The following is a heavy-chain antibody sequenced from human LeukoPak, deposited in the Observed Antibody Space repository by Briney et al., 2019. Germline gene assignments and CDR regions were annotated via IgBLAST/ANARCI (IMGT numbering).Heavy chain of an antibody. D-gene: IGHD4-17*01. CDR3: TKDPNGDYIGAFDP. CDR1: GLSFSSFA. CDR2: ITGGHYAT. Sequence: GGSLRLSCAASGLSFSSFAMTWVRQVPGKGLEWVSSITGGHYATYNTDSVKGRFTISRDNAKNTLYLQVNSLRADDTAIYYCTKDPNGDYIGAFDPWGQGTLVTVSS. V-gene: IGHV3-23*01. J-gene: IGHJ5*02.